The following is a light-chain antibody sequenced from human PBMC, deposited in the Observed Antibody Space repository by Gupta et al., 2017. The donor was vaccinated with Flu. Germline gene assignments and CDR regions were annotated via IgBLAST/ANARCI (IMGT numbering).Light chain of an antibody. J-gene: IGLJ1*01. V-gene: IGLV2-14*01. CDR3: SSYSSRTTIIFI. CDR2: EVN. Sequence: QSALTQPASVTGSPGQSITISCTGSSSDVGDFDFVSWYQQHPGNAPKLLIYEVNRRPSGGSNRCSGSKSGTTASLTISGLQAEDEANYYCSSYSSRTTIIFIFGTGTKVTVL. CDR1: SSDVGDFDF.